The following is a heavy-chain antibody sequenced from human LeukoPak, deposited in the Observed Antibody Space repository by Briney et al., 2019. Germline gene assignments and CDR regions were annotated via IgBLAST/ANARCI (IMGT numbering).Heavy chain of an antibody. CDR2: IRSSIYGGTP. V-gene: IGHV3-49*03. J-gene: IGHJ4*02. CDR3: SREWGNGNDLRPDS. Sequence: GGSLRLSCAASGFTFSGHPMSWFRQAPGKGLEWIGFIRSSIYGGTPKAAASVKGRFIFSRDDSKGVAYLRMNSLKTDDTAVYYCSREWGNGNDLRPDSWGQGTLVTVSS. CDR1: GFTFSGHP. D-gene: IGHD1-1*01.